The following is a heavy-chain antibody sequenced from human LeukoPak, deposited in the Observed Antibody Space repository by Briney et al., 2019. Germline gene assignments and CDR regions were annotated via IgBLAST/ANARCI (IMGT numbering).Heavy chain of an antibody. CDR2: VNPNGGDT. Sequence: ASVKVSCKASGYTFTDYYMHWVRQAPGQGLEWMGWVNPNGGDTNHAHKFQGRVTMTSDTSISTAYMDLSRVRSDDTAVYYCALLFSSTWYRFDSWGQGTLVTVSS. J-gene: IGHJ4*02. CDR1: GYTFTDYY. V-gene: IGHV1-2*02. D-gene: IGHD6-13*01. CDR3: ALLFSSTWYRFDS.